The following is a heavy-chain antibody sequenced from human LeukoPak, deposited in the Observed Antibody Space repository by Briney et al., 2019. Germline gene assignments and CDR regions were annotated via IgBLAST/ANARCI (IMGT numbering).Heavy chain of an antibody. J-gene: IGHJ6*03. D-gene: IGHD1-26*01. CDR3: ARGNWDRGYYYYYMDV. Sequence: WASVKVSCKASGYTFTSYYMHWVRQAPGQGLEWMGIINPSGGSTSYAQKFQGRVTMTRDTSTSTVYMELSSLRSEDTAVYYCARGNWDRGYYYYYMDVWGKGTTVTVSS. CDR2: INPSGGST. CDR1: GYTFTSYY. V-gene: IGHV1-46*01.